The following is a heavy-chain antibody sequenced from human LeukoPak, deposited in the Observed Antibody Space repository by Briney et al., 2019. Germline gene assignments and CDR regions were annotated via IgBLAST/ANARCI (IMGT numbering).Heavy chain of an antibody. D-gene: IGHD3-3*01. CDR1: GYTFTSYG. CDR3: ARESTISGVWDYYYYYMDV. V-gene: IGHV1-18*01. CDR2: ISAYNGNT. J-gene: IGHJ6*03. Sequence: ASVKVSCKASGYTFTSYGISWVRQAPGQGLEWMGWISAYNGNTNYAQKLQGRVTMTTDTSTSTAYMELRSLRSDDTAVYYCARESTISGVWDYYYYYMDVWGKGTTVTVSS.